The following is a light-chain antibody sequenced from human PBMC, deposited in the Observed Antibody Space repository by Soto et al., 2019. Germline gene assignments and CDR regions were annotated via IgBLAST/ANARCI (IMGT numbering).Light chain of an antibody. CDR2: HAS. CDR3: QKYYSAVFT. Sequence: DIQMTQSPSSLSASVGDRVTITCRASQDIDYYLAWYQQRPGQVPKLLIYHASSLQSGVPSRFSGSGSGTDFTLTISSLQPEDVATYYCQKYYSAVFTFGPGTKLDIK. V-gene: IGKV1-27*01. J-gene: IGKJ3*01. CDR1: QDIDYY.